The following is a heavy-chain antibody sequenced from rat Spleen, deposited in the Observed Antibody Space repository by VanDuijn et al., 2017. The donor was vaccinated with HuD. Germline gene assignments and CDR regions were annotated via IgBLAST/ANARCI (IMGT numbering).Heavy chain of an antibody. D-gene: IGHD3-4*01. V-gene: IGHV5S13*01. CDR1: GFTFSNYG. Sequence: EVQLVESEGGLVQPGRSLKLSCAASGFTFSNYGMAWVRQAPGKGLEWISSITTTGGSTYYSGSVKGRFTISRDNAKSTLYLQMASLRSEDTATYYCAREAEKPFHYFDYWGQGVMVTVSS. CDR2: ITTTGGST. CDR3: AREAEKPFHYFDY. J-gene: IGHJ2*01.